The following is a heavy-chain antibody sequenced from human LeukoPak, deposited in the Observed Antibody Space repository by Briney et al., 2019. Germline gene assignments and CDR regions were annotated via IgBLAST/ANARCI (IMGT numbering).Heavy chain of an antibody. CDR1: GGSISSGGYS. CDR2: IYHGGST. J-gene: IGHJ4*02. CDR3: ASRIAAAGSFFDY. Sequence: SETLSLTCAVSGGSISSGGYSWSWIRQPPGKGLEWIGYIYHGGSTYYNPSLKSRVTISVDRSKNQFSLKLSSVTAADTAVYYCASRIAAAGSFFDYWGQGTLVTVSS. D-gene: IGHD6-13*01. V-gene: IGHV4-30-2*01.